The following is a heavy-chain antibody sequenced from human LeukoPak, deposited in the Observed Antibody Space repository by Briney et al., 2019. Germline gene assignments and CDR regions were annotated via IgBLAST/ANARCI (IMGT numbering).Heavy chain of an antibody. V-gene: IGHV3-7*01. Sequence: GGSLRLSCAASGFTFSSYAMSWVRQAPGKGLEWVANIKQDGSEKYYVDSVKGRFTISRDNAKNSLYLQMNSLRAEDTAVYYCASGLAVAGYYFDYWGQGTLVTVSS. CDR3: ASGLAVAGYYFDY. CDR2: IKQDGSEK. CDR1: GFTFSSYA. J-gene: IGHJ4*02. D-gene: IGHD6-19*01.